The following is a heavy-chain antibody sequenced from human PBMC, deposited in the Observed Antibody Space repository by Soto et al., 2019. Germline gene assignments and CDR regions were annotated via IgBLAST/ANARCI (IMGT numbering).Heavy chain of an antibody. Sequence: VKVSCKASGFTFTRSVVQWVRQARGQGLEWIGWIVVGSGNRNYAQKFHERATISRDMSTNTAYMELSSLRSEDTAVYYCAADLHITGTYAIDFWGQGTLVTVSS. V-gene: IGHV1-58*01. CDR2: IVVGSGNR. CDR1: GFTFTRSV. CDR3: AADLHITGTYAIDF. J-gene: IGHJ4*02. D-gene: IGHD1-20*01.